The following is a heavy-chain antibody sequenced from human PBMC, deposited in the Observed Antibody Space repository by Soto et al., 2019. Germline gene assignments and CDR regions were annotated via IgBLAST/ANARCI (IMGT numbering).Heavy chain of an antibody. D-gene: IGHD2-8*02. CDR1: GGSFSGYY. J-gene: IGHJ4*02. V-gene: IGHV4-34*01. Sequence: QVQLQQWGAGLLKPSETLSLTCAVYGGSFSGYYWTWIRQPPGTGLEWNGEINHRGSTNYNPSLKRRVTISVDTSKTQFSLKLTSVAAADPAVYYWARDKITGLFDYWGQGTLVTVSS. CDR2: INHRGST. CDR3: ARDKITGLFDY.